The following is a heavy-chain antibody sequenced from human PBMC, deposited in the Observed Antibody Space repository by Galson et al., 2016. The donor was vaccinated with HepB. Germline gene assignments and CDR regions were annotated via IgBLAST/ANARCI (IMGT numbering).Heavy chain of an antibody. CDR1: GDSVSSNSAA. CDR2: TYYRAKWYN. CDR3: AREYSTGYYERFLAKRARRGFDY. D-gene: IGHD6-19*01. Sequence: CAISGDSVSSNSAAWNWIRQSPSRGLEWLGRTYYRAKWYNDYAVSVKSRITINVDTSKHQFSLQLNSVTPEDTAVYYCAREYSTGYYERFLAKRARRGFDYWGQGTLVTVSS. J-gene: IGHJ4*02. V-gene: IGHV6-1*01.